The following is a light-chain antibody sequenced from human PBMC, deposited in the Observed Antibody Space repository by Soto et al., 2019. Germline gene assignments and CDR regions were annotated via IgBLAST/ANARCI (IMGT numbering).Light chain of an antibody. CDR1: HSVSSSY. J-gene: IGKJ3*01. Sequence: EIVLTQSPGTLSLSPGDRATLSCRARHSVSSSYLAWYQQQPGQGPRLLIYGASSRATGIPDRFSGSGSGTDFTLTISRLEPEDFAVYYCQQYGSSPPYTFGPGTKVDIK. CDR2: GAS. CDR3: QQYGSSPPYT. V-gene: IGKV3-20*01.